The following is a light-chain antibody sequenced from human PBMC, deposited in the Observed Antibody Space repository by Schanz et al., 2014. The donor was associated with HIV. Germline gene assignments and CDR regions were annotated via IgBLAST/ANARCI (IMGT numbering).Light chain of an antibody. Sequence: QSALTQPASVSGSPGQSIAISCTGTNSDIGAYNYVSWYQQHPDKAPKLIIYDVNNRPSGVSNRFSGSKSGNTASLTISGLQAEDEADYYCSSHAGRNSFVVFGGGTKPTVL. CDR2: DVN. CDR1: NSDIGAYNY. V-gene: IGLV2-14*03. CDR3: SSHAGRNSFVV. J-gene: IGLJ2*01.